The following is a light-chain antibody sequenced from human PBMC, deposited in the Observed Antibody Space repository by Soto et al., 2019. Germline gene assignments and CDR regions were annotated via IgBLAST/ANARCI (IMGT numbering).Light chain of an antibody. CDR1: QSVSSSY. CDR3: QQCGSSSWT. Sequence: EIVLTQSPGTLSLSPGERATLSCRASQSVSSSYLAWYHQKPGQAPRLLIYGASSRATGIPDRFSGSGSGTDLTRSISRLEPEDFAVYYCQQCGSSSWTFGQGTKVEIK. CDR2: GAS. V-gene: IGKV3-20*01. J-gene: IGKJ1*01.